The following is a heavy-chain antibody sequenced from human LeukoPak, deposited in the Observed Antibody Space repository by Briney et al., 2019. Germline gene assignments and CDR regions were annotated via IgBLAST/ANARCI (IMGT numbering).Heavy chain of an antibody. D-gene: IGHD5-12*01. V-gene: IGHV3-7*03. CDR2: INQDGSEK. CDR3: VREGFSGYEAIDY. Sequence: GGSLRLSCAASGFTFSSYWMSWVRQAPGKGLEWGANINQDGSEKNYVDSVKGRFAISRDNSKNSLFLQMNSLRAEDTAVYYCVREGFSGYEAIDYWGPGTPVTVSS. CDR1: GFTFSSYW. J-gene: IGHJ4*02.